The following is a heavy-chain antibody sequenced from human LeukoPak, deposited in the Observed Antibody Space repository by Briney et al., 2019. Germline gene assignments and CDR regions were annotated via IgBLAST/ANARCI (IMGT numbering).Heavy chain of an antibody. CDR3: ARAWMGSRDAFDI. Sequence: SETLSLTCTVSGGSISSYYWSWIRQPPGRGLEWIGYIYYSGSTNYNPSLKSRVTISVDTSKIQFSLKLGSVTAADTAVYYCARAWMGSRDAFDIWGQGTMVTVSS. CDR1: GGSISSYY. V-gene: IGHV4-59*01. J-gene: IGHJ3*02. D-gene: IGHD1-26*01. CDR2: IYYSGST.